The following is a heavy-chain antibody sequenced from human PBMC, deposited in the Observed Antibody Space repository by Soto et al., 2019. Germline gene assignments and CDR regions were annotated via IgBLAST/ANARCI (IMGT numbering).Heavy chain of an antibody. CDR1: GDSVSSNSAA. J-gene: IGHJ6*02. V-gene: IGHV6-1*01. D-gene: IGHD2-2*02. CDR2: TYYRSKWYN. Sequence: PSQTLSLPCAISGDSVSSNSAAWNWIRQSPSRGLEWLGRTYYRSKWYNDYAVSVKSRITINPDTSKNQFSLQLNSVTPEDTAVYYCAREPLCCSSTSCYTVGDYYYGMDVWGQGTTVTVSS. CDR3: AREPLCCSSTSCYTVGDYYYGMDV.